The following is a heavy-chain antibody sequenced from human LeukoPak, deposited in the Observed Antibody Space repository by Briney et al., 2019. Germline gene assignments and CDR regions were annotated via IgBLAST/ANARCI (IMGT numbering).Heavy chain of an antibody. J-gene: IGHJ5*02. CDR3: ARHYDFWSGYPGNWFDP. Sequence: SETLSLTCTVSVGSISSSSYYWGWIRQPPGKGLEWLGSIYYSGSTYYNPSLKSQVTISVDTSKNQFSLKLSSVTAADTAVYYCARHYDFWSGYPGNWFDPWGQGTLVTVSS. V-gene: IGHV4-39*01. CDR2: IYYSGST. CDR1: VGSISSSSYY. D-gene: IGHD3-3*01.